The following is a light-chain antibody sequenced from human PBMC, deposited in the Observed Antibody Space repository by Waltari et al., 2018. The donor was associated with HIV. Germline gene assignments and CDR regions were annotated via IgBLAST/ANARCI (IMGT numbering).Light chain of an antibody. CDR2: GAS. V-gene: IGKV3-15*01. J-gene: IGKJ1*01. Sequence: ELVLTQSPGSLSVSPGERATLSCRASQSVGNSLAWYQHNPGPAPRRLIYGASTRAAGIPPRFSGSGSGTQFTLTISRLQSEDFAVYYCQHYDNWPPWTFGQGTKVEIK. CDR1: QSVGNS. CDR3: QHYDNWPPWT.